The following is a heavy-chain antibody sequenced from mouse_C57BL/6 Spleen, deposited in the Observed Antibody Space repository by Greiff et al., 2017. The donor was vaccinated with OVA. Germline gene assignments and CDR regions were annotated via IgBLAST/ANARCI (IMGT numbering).Heavy chain of an antibody. CDR2: INPGSGGT. J-gene: IGHJ4*01. Sequence: VQLQQSGAELVRPGTSVKVSCKASGYALTNYLIEWVKQRPGQGLEWIGVINPGSGGTNYNEKFKGKATLTADKSSSTAYMQLSSLTSEDSAVYFCASSITTVVATEDYYAMDYWGQGTSVTVSS. D-gene: IGHD1-1*01. CDR3: ASSITTVVATEDYYAMDY. CDR1: GYALTNYL. V-gene: IGHV1-54*01.